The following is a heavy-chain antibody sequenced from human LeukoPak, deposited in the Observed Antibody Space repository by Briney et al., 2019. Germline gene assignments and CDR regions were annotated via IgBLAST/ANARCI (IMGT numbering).Heavy chain of an antibody. V-gene: IGHV3-20*04. Sequence: GSLRLSCAASGFTFDDYGMSWVRQAPGKGLEWVSFITPNADRTSYADSVEGRFTISRDNPRNTLYMQMNSLRDEDTALYYCAIMHGYYDGSGYWVQWGQGTLVTVSS. CDR1: GFTFDDYG. J-gene: IGHJ1*01. CDR2: ITPNADRT. D-gene: IGHD3-22*01. CDR3: AIMHGYYDGSGYWVQ.